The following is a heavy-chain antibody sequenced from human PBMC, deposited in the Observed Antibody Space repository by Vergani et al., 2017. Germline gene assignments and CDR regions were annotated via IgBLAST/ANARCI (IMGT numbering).Heavy chain of an antibody. CDR3: VVSSSTSWDNDY. CDR1: GFTFSDHY. Sequence: EVQLVESGGGLVQPGGSLRLSCAASGFTFSDHYMDWVRQAPGKGLEWVGRTRNKANSYTTEYAASVKGRFTISRDDSKNSLYLQMNSLKTEDTAVYYCVVSSSTSWDNDYWGQGTLVTGSS. CDR2: TRNKANSYTT. D-gene: IGHD2-2*01. J-gene: IGHJ4*02. V-gene: IGHV3-72*01.